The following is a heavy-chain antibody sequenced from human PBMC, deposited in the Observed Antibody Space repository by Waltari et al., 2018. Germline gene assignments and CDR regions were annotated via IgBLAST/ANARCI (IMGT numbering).Heavy chain of an antibody. Sequence: VQLVQSGGGSVQPGGSLRLSCEGPGFTFSTYWISWVRQAPGRGLEWVANIKADGVGKDYVDSVKGRFSIVRDNAKQSVFLHMNRLRVEDTATYYCASRGFFDSTGYYGGGAFDLWGPGAEVSVSS. D-gene: IGHD3-22*01. CDR2: IKADGVGK. J-gene: IGHJ3*01. CDR3: ASRGFFDSTGYYGGGAFDL. CDR1: GFTFSTYW. V-gene: IGHV3-7*01.